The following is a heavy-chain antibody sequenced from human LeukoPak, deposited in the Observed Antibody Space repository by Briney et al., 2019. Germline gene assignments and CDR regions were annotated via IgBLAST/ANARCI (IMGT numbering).Heavy chain of an antibody. CDR2: IYPSDSDT. CDR3: ARLTQKVNGNFDY. D-gene: IGHD3-22*01. V-gene: IGHV5-51*01. J-gene: IGHJ4*02. CDR1: GYSFTTYW. Sequence: GESLKISCKASGYSFTTYWIGWVRQMSGKGLEWMGIIYPSDSDTRYSQSFQGQVTISADKSIRPAYLQWSSLKASDTAIYYCARLTQKVNGNFDYWGQGTLVTVSS.